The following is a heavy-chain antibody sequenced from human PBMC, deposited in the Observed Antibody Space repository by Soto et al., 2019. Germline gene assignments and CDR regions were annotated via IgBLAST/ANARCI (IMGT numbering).Heavy chain of an antibody. CDR2: ISYDGSNK. Sequence: GGSLRLSCAASGFTFSSYGMHWVRQAPGKGLEWVAVISYDGSNKYYADSVKGRFTISRDNSKNTLYLQMNSLRAEDTAVYYCAKDLAAAGTLNDYWGQGNLVTVSS. CDR3: AKDLAAAGTLNDY. CDR1: GFTFSSYG. D-gene: IGHD6-13*01. J-gene: IGHJ4*02. V-gene: IGHV3-30*18.